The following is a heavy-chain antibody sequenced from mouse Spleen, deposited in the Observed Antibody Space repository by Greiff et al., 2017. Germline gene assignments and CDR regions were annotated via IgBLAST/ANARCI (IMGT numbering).Heavy chain of an antibody. CDR2: IWGDGST. CDR3: ARGSPYYDYDGGYWYFDV. CDR1: GFSLTGYG. J-gene: IGHJ1*01. Sequence: QVQLQQSGPGLVAPSQSLSITCTVSGFSLTGYGVNWVRQPPGKGLEWLGMIWGDGSTDYNSALKSRLSISKDNSKSQVFLKMNSLQTDDTARYYCARGSPYYDYDGGYWYFDVWGAGTTVTVSS. V-gene: IGHV2-6-7*01. D-gene: IGHD2-4*01.